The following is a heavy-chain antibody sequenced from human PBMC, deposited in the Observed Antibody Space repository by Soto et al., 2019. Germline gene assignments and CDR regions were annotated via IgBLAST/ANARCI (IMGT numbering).Heavy chain of an antibody. CDR2: IIPISGTA. J-gene: IGHJ6*02. D-gene: IGHD2-2*01. V-gene: IGHV1-69*01. Sequence: QVQLVQSGAEVKKPGSSVKVSCKASGGTFSNYAIRWVRPAPGQGLAWMGGIIPISGTANYAQKFQGRVTITADESTSTAYMELSSLRSEDTAVYYCARSQGSSTSLEIYYYYYSGMDVWGQGTTVTVSS. CDR3: ARSQGSSTSLEIYYYYYSGMDV. CDR1: GGTFSNYA.